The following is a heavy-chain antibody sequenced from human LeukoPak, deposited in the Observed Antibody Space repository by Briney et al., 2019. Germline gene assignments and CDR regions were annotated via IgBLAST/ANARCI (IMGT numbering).Heavy chain of an antibody. CDR3: ARDFCSTTSCRFDY. J-gene: IGHJ4*02. D-gene: IGHD2-2*01. V-gene: IGHV3-48*01. CDR2: ISGSGSTI. CDR1: GFTFTSYR. Sequence: GGSLRLSCAASGFTFTSYRMHWVRQAPGKGLEWVSYISGSGSTIYYADSVKGRFTISRDNAKNSLYLQMNSLRAEDTALYYCARDFCSTTSCRFDYWGQGTLVTVSS.